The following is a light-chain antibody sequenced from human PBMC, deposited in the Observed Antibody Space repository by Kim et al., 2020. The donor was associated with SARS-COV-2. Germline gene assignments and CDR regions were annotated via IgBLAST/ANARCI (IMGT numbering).Light chain of an antibody. CDR3: MYGTHWPPSFT. CDR2: KVS. CDR1: QSLGFSDGKTY. Sequence: SISGRSSQSLGFSDGKTYLNWFHQRPGQSPRRLIYKVSNRDSGVPDRFSGSGSGTDFTLKISRVEAEDVGVYYCMYGTHWPPSFTFGGGTKVDIK. J-gene: IGKJ4*01. V-gene: IGKV2-30*01.